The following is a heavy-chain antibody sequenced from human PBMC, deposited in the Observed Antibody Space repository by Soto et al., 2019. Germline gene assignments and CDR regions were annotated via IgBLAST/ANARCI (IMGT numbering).Heavy chain of an antibody. J-gene: IGHJ6*02. CDR2: IYYSGST. D-gene: IGHD3-10*01. Sequence: SETLSLTCTVSGGSISSSSYYWGWIRQPPGKGLEWIGSIYYSGSTYYNPSLKSRVTISVDTSKNQFSLKLSSVTAADTAVYYCAREVWFGELFPYYGMDVWGQGTTVTVSS. V-gene: IGHV4-39*01. CDR1: GGSISSSSYY. CDR3: AREVWFGELFPYYGMDV.